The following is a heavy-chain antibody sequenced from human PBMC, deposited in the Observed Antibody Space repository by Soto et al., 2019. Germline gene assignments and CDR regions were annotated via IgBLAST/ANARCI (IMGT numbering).Heavy chain of an antibody. CDR1: GGSISSSSYY. V-gene: IGHV4-39*01. Sequence: SETLSLTCPVSGGSISSSSYYWGWIRQPPGKGLEWIGSIYYSGSTYYNPSLKSRVTISVDTSKDQFSLKLSSVTAADTAVYYCARPYCSGGSCYYLFDYWGQGTLVTVSS. J-gene: IGHJ4*02. CDR3: ARPYCSGGSCYYLFDY. CDR2: IYYSGST. D-gene: IGHD2-15*01.